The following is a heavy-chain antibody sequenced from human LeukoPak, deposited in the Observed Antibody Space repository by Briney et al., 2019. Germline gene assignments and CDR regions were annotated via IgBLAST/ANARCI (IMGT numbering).Heavy chain of an antibody. CDR3: ARVAPGIAAAGTFDY. D-gene: IGHD6-13*01. J-gene: IGHJ4*02. CDR1: GGTFISYA. Sequence: SVKVSCKASGGTFISYAISWVRQAPGQGLEWMGGIIPIFGTANYAQKFQGRVTITTDESTSTAYMELSSLRSEDTAVYYCARVAPGIAAAGTFDYWGQGTLVTVSS. V-gene: IGHV1-69*05. CDR2: IIPIFGTA.